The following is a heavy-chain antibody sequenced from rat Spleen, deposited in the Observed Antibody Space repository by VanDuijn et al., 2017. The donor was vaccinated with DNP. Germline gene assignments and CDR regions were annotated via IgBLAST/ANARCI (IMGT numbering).Heavy chain of an antibody. CDR2: MSSGGST. CDR1: GFSLTSYT. CDR3: TRSARD. J-gene: IGHJ2*01. D-gene: IGHD1-11*01. Sequence: QVQLKESGPGLVQPSQTLSLTCTVSGFSLTSYTVTWVRQPPGKGLEWIAAMSSGGSTYYNSALKSRLSINRDTSKSQVFLKMNSRQTEDTAMYVCTRSARDWGQGVIVTVSS. V-gene: IGHV2-6*01.